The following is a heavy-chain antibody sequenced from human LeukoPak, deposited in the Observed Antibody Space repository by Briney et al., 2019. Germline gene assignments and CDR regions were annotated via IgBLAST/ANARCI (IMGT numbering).Heavy chain of an antibody. J-gene: IGHJ4*02. Sequence: ASVKVSCKASGYTFTSYSISWVRQAPGQGLEWMGWISAYNGNTNYAQKLQGRVTMTTDTSTSAAYMELRSLRSDDTAVYYCARDDPGTHLFDYWGQGTLVTVSS. CDR2: ISAYNGNT. D-gene: IGHD1-7*01. V-gene: IGHV1-18*01. CDR3: ARDDPGTHLFDY. CDR1: GYTFTSYS.